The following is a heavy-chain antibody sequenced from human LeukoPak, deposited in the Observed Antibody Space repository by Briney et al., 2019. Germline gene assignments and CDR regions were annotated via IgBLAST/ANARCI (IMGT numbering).Heavy chain of an antibody. D-gene: IGHD5-24*01. CDR1: GGTFSSYA. CDR2: IIPIFGTA. Sequence: SVKVSCKASGGTFSSYAISWVRQAPGQGLEWMGGIIPIFGTANYAQKFQGKVTVTADESTSTAYMELSSLRSEDTAVYYCAKDRNWEMASSYMDVWGKGTTVTISS. J-gene: IGHJ6*03. CDR3: AKDRNWEMASSYMDV. V-gene: IGHV1-69*13.